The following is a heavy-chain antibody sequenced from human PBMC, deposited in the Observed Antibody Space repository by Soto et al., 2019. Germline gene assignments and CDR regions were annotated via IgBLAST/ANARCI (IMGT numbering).Heavy chain of an antibody. CDR1: GFTFSSYA. D-gene: IGHD3-3*01. J-gene: IGHJ4*02. CDR3: AKGPIFGVENIYDY. V-gene: IGHV3-23*01. Sequence: EVQLLESGGGLVQPGGSLRLSCAASGFTFSSYAMSWVRQAPGKGLEWVSGMSGNGGSAYYADSGKGRFTISRDNSKKTLYLQMNSLRAEDTALSYCAKGPIFGVENIYDYWGQGTLVTVSS. CDR2: MSGNGGSA.